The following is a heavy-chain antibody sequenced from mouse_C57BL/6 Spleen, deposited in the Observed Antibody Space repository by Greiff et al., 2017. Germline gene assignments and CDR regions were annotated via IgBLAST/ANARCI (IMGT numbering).Heavy chain of an antibody. D-gene: IGHD1-1*01. CDR3: AIGITTVVARYFDV. CDR1: GYAFSSSW. V-gene: IGHV1-82*01. J-gene: IGHJ1*03. Sequence: QVQLQQSGPELVKPGASVKISCKASGYAFSSSWMNWVKQRPGKGLEWIGRIYPGDGDTNYNGKFKGKATLTADKSSSTAYMQLSSLTSEDSAVCFCAIGITTVVARYFDVWGTETTVTVSS. CDR2: IYPGDGDT.